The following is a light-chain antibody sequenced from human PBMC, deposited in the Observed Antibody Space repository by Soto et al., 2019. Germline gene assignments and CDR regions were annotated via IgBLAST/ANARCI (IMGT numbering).Light chain of an antibody. CDR2: GAS. CDR3: QQRSKWPLSVT. CDR1: QNIVSN. V-gene: IGKV3-15*01. Sequence: EIVMTQSPATLSVSPGGRATLSCSANQNIVSNLAWYQQKPGQAPRLLIYGASTRATGVPARFSGSGSGTEFTLTISSLQSEDFAVYYCQQRSKWPLSVTFGQGTRLEI. J-gene: IGKJ5*01.